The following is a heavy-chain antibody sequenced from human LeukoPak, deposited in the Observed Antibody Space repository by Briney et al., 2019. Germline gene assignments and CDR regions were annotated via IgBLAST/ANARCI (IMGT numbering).Heavy chain of an antibody. D-gene: IGHD2-15*01. V-gene: IGHV4-59*01. Sequence: SSETLSLTCTVSGGSISSYYWSWIRQPPGKGLEWIGYIYYSGSTNYNPSLKSRVTISVDTSKNQFSLKLRSVTAADTAVYYCARLRCSGGSCYPSLYYYYYYMDVWGKGTTVTISS. CDR3: ARLRCSGGSCYPSLYYYYYYMDV. CDR2: IYYSGST. CDR1: GGSISSYY. J-gene: IGHJ6*03.